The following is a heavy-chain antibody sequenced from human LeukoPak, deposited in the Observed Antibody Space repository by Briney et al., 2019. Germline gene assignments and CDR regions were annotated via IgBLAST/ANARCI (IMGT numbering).Heavy chain of an antibody. CDR3: AKHGNYYGSGGYNWFDP. J-gene: IGHJ5*02. Sequence: ASVKVSCKASGYTFTSYGISWVRQAPGQGLEWMGWISAYNGNTNYAQKLQGRVTMTTDTSTSTAYMELRSLRSDDTAVYYCAKHGNYYGSGGYNWFDPWGQGTLVTVSS. V-gene: IGHV1-18*01. CDR2: ISAYNGNT. CDR1: GYTFTSYG. D-gene: IGHD3-10*01.